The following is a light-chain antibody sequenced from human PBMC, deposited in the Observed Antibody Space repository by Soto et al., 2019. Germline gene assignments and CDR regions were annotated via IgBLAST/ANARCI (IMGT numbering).Light chain of an antibody. V-gene: IGKV1-39*01. CDR2: HAS. CDR3: QQSSTAPFT. Sequence: DIQLTQSPSSLSPPVGHRVTCTCLASQSISSWLAWYQQKPGTAPKLLIYHASTLESGVPSRFSGSGSRTDFTLTISSLQPEDFATYYCQQSSTAPFTFGPGTKVDI. J-gene: IGKJ3*01. CDR1: QSISSW.